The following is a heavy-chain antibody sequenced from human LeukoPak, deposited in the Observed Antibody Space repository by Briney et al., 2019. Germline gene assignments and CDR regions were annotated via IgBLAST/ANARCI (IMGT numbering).Heavy chain of an antibody. J-gene: IGHJ4*02. CDR2: IYYSGST. CDR1: GGSISSGGYY. Sequence: SQTLSLTCTVSGGSISSGGYYWSWIRQHPGKGLEWIGYIYYSGSTYYNPSLKSRVTISVDTSKNQFSLKLSSVTAADTAVYYCAYDSSGYYQHWGQGTLVTVSS. V-gene: IGHV4-31*03. CDR3: AYDSSGYYQH. D-gene: IGHD3-22*01.